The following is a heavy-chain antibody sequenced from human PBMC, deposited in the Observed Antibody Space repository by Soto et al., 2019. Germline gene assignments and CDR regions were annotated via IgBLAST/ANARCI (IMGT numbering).Heavy chain of an antibody. D-gene: IGHD4-17*01. Sequence: GGSLRLSCAASGFTFSSYGMHWVRQAPGKGLEWVAVILYDGTKEYYADSMKGRFTISRDNSKNTLYLQMNSLRAEDTAVYYCAKDRGALRWSEEHYYFDYWGQGTLVTVSS. CDR3: AKDRGALRWSEEHYYFDY. CDR2: ILYDGTKE. J-gene: IGHJ4*02. V-gene: IGHV3-30*18. CDR1: GFTFSSYG.